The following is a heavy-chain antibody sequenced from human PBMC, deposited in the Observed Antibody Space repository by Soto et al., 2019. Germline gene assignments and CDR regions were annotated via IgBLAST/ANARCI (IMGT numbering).Heavy chain of an antibody. CDR3: ARDEEGDLELSGFDY. CDR2: INPSGGTT. V-gene: IGHV1-46*01. Sequence: ASVKVSCKASGYTFTNYYIHWVRQAPGQGLEWMGMINPSGGTTSYAQKFQGRVTMTRDTSTSTAYMELSSLRSEDTAVYYCARDEEGDLELSGFDYWGQGTLVTVSS. J-gene: IGHJ4*02. D-gene: IGHD3-10*01. CDR1: GYTFTNYY.